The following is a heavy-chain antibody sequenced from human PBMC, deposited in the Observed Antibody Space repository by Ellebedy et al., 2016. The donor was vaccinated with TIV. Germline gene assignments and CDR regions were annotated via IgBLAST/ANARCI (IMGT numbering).Heavy chain of an antibody. J-gene: IGHJ4*02. V-gene: IGHV1-2*02. D-gene: IGHD5-18*01. CDR3: ARAGGYSYWYEFDY. CDR1: GYTFTGYY. CDR2: INPNSGGT. Sequence: ASVKVSCXASGYTFTGYYIHWVRQVPGQGLEWMGWINPNSGGTNYAQKFQGTVTMTRDTSISTAYMELSRLRSDDTAVYYCARAGGYSYWYEFDYWGQGTPVTVSS.